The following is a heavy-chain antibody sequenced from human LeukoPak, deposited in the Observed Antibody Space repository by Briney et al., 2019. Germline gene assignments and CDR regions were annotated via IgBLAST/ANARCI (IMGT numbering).Heavy chain of an antibody. Sequence: GESLKISCKGSGYSFPGNWIGWVRQMPGKGLEWMGIIYPTDSGTRYSPSFQGQVTISVDKSISTAYLQWSSLKASDTAIYYCARHVNFRTWNYFDFWGRGTLVTVSS. CDR3: ARHVNFRTWNYFDF. CDR2: IYPTDSGT. J-gene: IGHJ4*02. D-gene: IGHD1-1*01. CDR1: GYSFPGNW. V-gene: IGHV5-51*01.